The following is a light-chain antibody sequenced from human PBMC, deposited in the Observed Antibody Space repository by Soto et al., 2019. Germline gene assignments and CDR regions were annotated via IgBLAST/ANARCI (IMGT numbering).Light chain of an antibody. CDR3: QQYNNWPPWT. CDR2: DVS. Sequence: EIRMTQSPGTLSVSPGERATLSCRAAQGVTTNFAWYQQKSGQSPRLLIYDVSNRATGVPARFSGSGSETDFTLTISGLRSEDFAVYYCQQYNNWPPWTFGQGTKVDIK. CDR1: QGVTTN. J-gene: IGKJ1*01. V-gene: IGKV3-15*01.